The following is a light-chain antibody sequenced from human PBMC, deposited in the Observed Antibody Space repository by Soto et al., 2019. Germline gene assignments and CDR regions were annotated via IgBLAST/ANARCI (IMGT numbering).Light chain of an antibody. CDR2: EVN. CDR3: CSYGGDRI. Sequence: QSALTQPASVSGSPGQSIAISCTGTSSNVGGYNFVSWYQQHPGKAPKLLIYEVNKRPSGVSNRFSGSKSDNTASLTISGLQGEDEADYYCCSYGGDRIFGGGTQLTVL. CDR1: SSNVGGYNF. V-gene: IGLV2-23*02. J-gene: IGLJ2*01.